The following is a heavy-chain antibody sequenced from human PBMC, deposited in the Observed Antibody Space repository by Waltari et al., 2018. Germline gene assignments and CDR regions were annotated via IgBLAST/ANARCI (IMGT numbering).Heavy chain of an antibody. CDR3: TRFWFGDSFDY. CDR1: GFTFGDYA. CDR2: IRSKAYGGTT. Sequence: GLVQPGRSLRLSCTASGFTFGDYAMSWFRQAPGKGLEWVGFIRSKAYGGTTEYAASVKGRFTISRDDSKSIAYLQMNSLKTEDTAVYYCTRFWFGDSFDYWGQGTLVTVSS. D-gene: IGHD3-10*01. V-gene: IGHV3-49*03. J-gene: IGHJ4*02.